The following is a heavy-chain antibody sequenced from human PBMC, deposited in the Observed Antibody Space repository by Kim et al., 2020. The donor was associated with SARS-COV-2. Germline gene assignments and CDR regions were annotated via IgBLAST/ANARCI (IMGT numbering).Heavy chain of an antibody. CDR3: ARDLSRGRRGGFDY. V-gene: IGHV3-21*01. D-gene: IGHD6-19*01. Sequence: YAGSLKGRFNISRDNAKYSGSLQMNSLRAEDTAMYYCARDLSRGRRGGFDYWGQEILVTVSS. J-gene: IGHJ4*02.